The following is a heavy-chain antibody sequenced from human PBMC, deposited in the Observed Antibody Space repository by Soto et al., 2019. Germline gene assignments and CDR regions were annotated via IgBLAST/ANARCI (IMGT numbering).Heavy chain of an antibody. Sequence: PSDTISLTCTVCGGTINSYYWSLIRQPAGKGLEWIGRICTSGSTNYNPSLKSRVTMSVDTSKNQFSLKLSSVTAADTAVYYCARASSSSWRIAGYFDYWGQGPLVSVSS. CDR1: GGTINSYY. CDR3: ARASSSSWRIAGYFDY. V-gene: IGHV4-4*07. CDR2: ICTSGST. J-gene: IGHJ4*02. D-gene: IGHD6-13*01.